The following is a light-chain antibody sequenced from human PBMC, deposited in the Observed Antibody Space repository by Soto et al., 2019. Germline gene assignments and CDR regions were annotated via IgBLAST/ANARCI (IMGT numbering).Light chain of an antibody. J-gene: IGKJ1*01. Sequence: DIQMTQSPSTLSASVGDRVTIPFRASQSISSWLAWYQQKPGKDPKVLIYDASSLESGVPSRFSGSGSGTEFSLTISSLQPDDFATYYCQQYNHYWTFGQGTKVDIK. CDR2: DAS. CDR3: QQYNHYWT. CDR1: QSISSW. V-gene: IGKV1-5*01.